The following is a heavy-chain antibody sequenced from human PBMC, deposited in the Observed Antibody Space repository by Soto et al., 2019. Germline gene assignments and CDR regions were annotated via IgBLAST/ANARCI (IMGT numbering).Heavy chain of an antibody. CDR3: AQGKTPGYYYGMDV. CDR1: VRSISSGAYY. Sequence: PSETLSLTCTVSVRSISSGAYYWRWILQPPGEGLGWIGYIYYSGSTYDNPSLKSRVTRSVDTSKNQFSLELSAVTAADTAVYYCAQGKTPGYYYGMDVWGQGTTVTVSS. CDR2: IYYSGST. V-gene: IGHV4-30-4*01. J-gene: IGHJ6*02.